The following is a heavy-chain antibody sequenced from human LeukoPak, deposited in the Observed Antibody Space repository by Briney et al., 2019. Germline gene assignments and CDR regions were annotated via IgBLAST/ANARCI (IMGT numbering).Heavy chain of an antibody. D-gene: IGHD6-6*01. J-gene: IGHJ4*02. Sequence: ASVKVSCKASGGTFSSYAISWVRQAPGQGLEWMGWISAYNGNTNYAQKLQGRVTMTTDTSTSTAYMELRSLRSDDTAVYYCARWIAAPYYFDYWGQGTLVTVSS. CDR2: ISAYNGNT. CDR1: GGTFSSYA. V-gene: IGHV1-18*01. CDR3: ARWIAAPYYFDY.